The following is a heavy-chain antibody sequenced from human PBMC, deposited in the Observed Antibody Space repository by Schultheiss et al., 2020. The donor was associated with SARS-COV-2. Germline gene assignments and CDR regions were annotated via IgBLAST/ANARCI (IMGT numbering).Heavy chain of an antibody. V-gene: IGHV4-4*07. Sequence: SETLSLTCTVSGGSISSYYWSWIRQPAGKGLEWIGRIYTSGSTNYNPSLKSRVTISVDTSKNQFSLKLSSVTAADTAVYYCARGASDGPDYYYYGMDVWGQGTTVTVSS. D-gene: IGHD5-24*01. CDR3: ARGASDGPDYYYYGMDV. J-gene: IGHJ6*02. CDR2: IYTSGST. CDR1: GGSISSYY.